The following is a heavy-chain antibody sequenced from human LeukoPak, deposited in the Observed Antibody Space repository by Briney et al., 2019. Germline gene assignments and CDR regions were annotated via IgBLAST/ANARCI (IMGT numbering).Heavy chain of an antibody. CDR1: GFIFSNFN. CDR3: ARVSAGPV. CDR2: ISSTGNYI. Sequence: PGESLRVSCVGSGFIFSNFNMNWVRQAPGKGLEWVSSISSTGNYIHYADSVKGRFTISRDNAQKSLYLQMNSLRVEDSAVYYCARVSAGPVWGQGTVVTVSS. D-gene: IGHD6-13*01. J-gene: IGHJ4*02. V-gene: IGHV3-21*01.